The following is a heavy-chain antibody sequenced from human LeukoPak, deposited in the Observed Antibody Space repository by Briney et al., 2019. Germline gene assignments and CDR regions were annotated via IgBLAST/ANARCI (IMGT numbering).Heavy chain of an antibody. CDR3: AKDIVVVPAATLDAFDI. D-gene: IGHD2-2*01. CDR1: VFTFSSYG. V-gene: IGHV3-30*18. Sequence: GGSLRLSCAASVFTFSSYGMHWVRQAPGKGLEWVAVISYGGSNKYYADSVKGRFTISRDNSKNTLYLQMNSLRAEDTAVYYCAKDIVVVPAATLDAFDIWGQGTMVTVSS. J-gene: IGHJ3*02. CDR2: ISYGGSNK.